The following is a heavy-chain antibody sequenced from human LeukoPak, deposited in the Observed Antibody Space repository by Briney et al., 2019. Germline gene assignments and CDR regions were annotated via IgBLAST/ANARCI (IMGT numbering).Heavy chain of an antibody. CDR1: GFTFNNYA. V-gene: IGHV3-23*01. CDR3: AKDSYSHNGIYDALDI. J-gene: IGHJ3*02. D-gene: IGHD2-8*01. Sequence: PEGSLRLSCAASGFTFNNYAMTWVRQAPGKGLEWVSTICGGPVYYADSVKDRFTISRDNSKNTLFLQMNSLRAEDTAIYYCAKDSYSHNGIYDALDIWGQGTKVTVSS. CDR2: ICGGPV.